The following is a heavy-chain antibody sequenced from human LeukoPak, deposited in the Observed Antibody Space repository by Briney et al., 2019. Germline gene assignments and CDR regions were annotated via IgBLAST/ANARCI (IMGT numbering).Heavy chain of an antibody. CDR2: IWYDGSNK. D-gene: IGHD1-26*01. CDR1: GFTFSSYG. V-gene: IGHV3-33*06. J-gene: IGHJ4*02. CDR3: AKDAGAIVVGATFSSPYY. Sequence: GGSLRLSCAASGFTFSSYGMHWVRQAPGKGLEWVAVIWYDGSNKYYADSVKGRFTISRDNSKHTLYLQMNSLRAEDTAVYYCAKDAGAIVVGATFSSPYYWGQGTLVTVSS.